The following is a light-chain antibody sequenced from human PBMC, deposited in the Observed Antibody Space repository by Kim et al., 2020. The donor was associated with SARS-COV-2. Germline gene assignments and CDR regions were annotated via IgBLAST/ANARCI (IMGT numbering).Light chain of an antibody. Sequence: SYELTQPPSVSVSPGQTASITCSGDTLGDKYACWYQQKPGQSPVLVIYQDSKRPSGIPERFSGSNSGNTATLTISGTQAMDEADYYCQAWDSSTGEVFGG. J-gene: IGLJ3*02. CDR2: QDS. CDR1: TLGDKY. CDR3: QAWDSSTGEV. V-gene: IGLV3-1*01.